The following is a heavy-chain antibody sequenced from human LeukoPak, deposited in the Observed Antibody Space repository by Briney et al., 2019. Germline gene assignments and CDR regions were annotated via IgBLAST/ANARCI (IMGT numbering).Heavy chain of an antibody. CDR2: ISGSSSYT. Sequence: GGSLRLSCAASGFTFSDYYMSWLRQVPGKGLEWVSYISGSSSYTNYADSVKGRFTISRDNANNSLYLQMNSLRADDTAIYYCARMAVAGQYNEYWGQGTLVTVSS. D-gene: IGHD6-19*01. V-gene: IGHV3-11*06. CDR3: ARMAVAGQYNEY. CDR1: GFTFSDYY. J-gene: IGHJ4*02.